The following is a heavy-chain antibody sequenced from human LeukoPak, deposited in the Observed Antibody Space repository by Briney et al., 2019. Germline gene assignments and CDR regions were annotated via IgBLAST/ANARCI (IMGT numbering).Heavy chain of an antibody. V-gene: IGHV3-15*01. CDR3: TTDYRTYYYDSSGYFSRGDY. D-gene: IGHD3-22*01. CDR2: IKSKTDGGTT. CDR1: GFTFSDAW. J-gene: IGHJ4*02. Sequence: GGSLRLSCAASGFTFSDAWMSWVRQAPGKGLEWVGRIKSKTDGGTTDHAAPVKGRFTISRDDSKNTLYLQMNSLKTEDTAVYYCTTDYRTYYYDSSGYFSRGDYWGQGTLVTVSS.